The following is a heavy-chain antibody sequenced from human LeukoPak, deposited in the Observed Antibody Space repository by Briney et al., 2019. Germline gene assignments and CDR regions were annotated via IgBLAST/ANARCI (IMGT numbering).Heavy chain of an antibody. Sequence: ASVKVSCKASGYTFTIYYMHWVRQAPGQGLEWMGIINPSGGSTSYAQKFQGRVTMTRDTSTSTVYMELSSLRSEDTAVYYCARVFYYDSSGYYQYYFDYWGQGTLVTVSS. CDR1: GYTFTIYY. CDR3: ARVFYYDSSGYYQYYFDY. D-gene: IGHD3-22*01. V-gene: IGHV1-46*01. CDR2: INPSGGST. J-gene: IGHJ4*02.